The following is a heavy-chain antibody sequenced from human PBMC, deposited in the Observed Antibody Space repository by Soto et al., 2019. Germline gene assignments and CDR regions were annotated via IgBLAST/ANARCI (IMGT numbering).Heavy chain of an antibody. CDR2: INPSGGST. J-gene: IGHJ4*02. Sequence: QVQLVQSGAEVKKPGASVKVSCKASGYTFTSYYMHWVRQAPGQGLVWMGIINPSGGSTSYAQKFQGRVTMTRDTSTSTVYMELSSLRSEDTAVYYCARIAGIAAAGIEGDYDYWGQGTLVTVSS. CDR3: ARIAGIAAAGIEGDYDY. CDR1: GYTFTSYY. V-gene: IGHV1-46*03. D-gene: IGHD6-13*01.